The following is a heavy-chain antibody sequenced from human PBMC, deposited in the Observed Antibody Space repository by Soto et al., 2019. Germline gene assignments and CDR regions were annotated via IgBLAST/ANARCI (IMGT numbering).Heavy chain of an antibody. CDR2: ILPDETG. Sequence: DVNLVQSGGGSAQPGGSLRLSCATSGFTFSTYAMTWVRQVPGRGLQWVSTILPDETGFYTISVKGRFTISRDNYRGIVYLQMNDQWVEDAAIYYCAKDRLPTSGQRFYFDSWGQGSLVTVSS. J-gene: IGHJ4*02. CDR1: GFTFSTYA. V-gene: IGHV3-23*04. D-gene: IGHD2-15*01. CDR3: AKDRLPTSGQRFYFDS.